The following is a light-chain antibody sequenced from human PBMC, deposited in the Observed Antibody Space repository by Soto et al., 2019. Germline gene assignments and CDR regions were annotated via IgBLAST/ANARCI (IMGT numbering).Light chain of an antibody. Sequence: QSALTQPASVSGSPGQSITISCTGTSNDVGGYNYVSWYQLHPGKAPKLMVYEVSNRPSGVSNRFSGSKSGNTASLTISGLQAEDEADYYCSSYTSSTAYVFGTGTKLTVL. CDR3: SSYTSSTAYV. CDR1: SNDVGGYNY. V-gene: IGLV2-14*01. J-gene: IGLJ1*01. CDR2: EVS.